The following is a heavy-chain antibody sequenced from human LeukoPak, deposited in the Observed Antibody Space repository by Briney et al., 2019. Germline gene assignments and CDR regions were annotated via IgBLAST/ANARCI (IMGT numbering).Heavy chain of an antibody. Sequence: PGGSLRLSCAASGFTFSSYSMNWVRQAPGKGLEWVSVISGSGGSTYYADSVKGRFTISRDNSKNTLYLQMNSLRAEDTAVYYCAKDADYYGSGRFDYWGQGTLVTVSS. CDR3: AKDADYYGSGRFDY. CDR2: ISGSGGST. V-gene: IGHV3-23*01. D-gene: IGHD3-10*01. CDR1: GFTFSSYS. J-gene: IGHJ4*02.